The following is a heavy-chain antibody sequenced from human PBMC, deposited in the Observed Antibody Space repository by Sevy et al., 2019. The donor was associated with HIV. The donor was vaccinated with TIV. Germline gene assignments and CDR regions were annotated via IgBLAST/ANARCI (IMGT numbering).Heavy chain of an antibody. V-gene: IGHV4-39*01. CDR2: VYYVGNS. CDR3: ARVAGGENYDYGIDV. CDR1: GGSITSSGHY. D-gene: IGHD2-21*01. J-gene: IGHJ6*02. Sequence: SETLSLTCTVSGGSITSSGHYWGWIRQSPGKGLEWIGAVYYVGNSYANPSLTSRVTISADTFKSLFSLSLTSVTAADTAIYYCARVAGGENYDYGIDVWGLGTSVTVSS.